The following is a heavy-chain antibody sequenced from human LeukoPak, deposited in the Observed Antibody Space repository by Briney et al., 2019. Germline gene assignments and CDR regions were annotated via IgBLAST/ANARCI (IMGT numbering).Heavy chain of an antibody. V-gene: IGHV3-11*06. J-gene: IGHJ4*02. CDR1: GFIFSDYY. CDR2: ISRASSYT. D-gene: IGHD2-2*01. CDR3: ARDPHYCSSTSCYATFDY. Sequence: GGSLRLSCAASGFIFSDYYMSWIRQAPGKGLEWVSYISRASSYTNDADSVKGRFTISRDNAKNSLYLQMNSLRAEDTAVYYCARDPHYCSSTSCYATFDYWGQGTLVIVSS.